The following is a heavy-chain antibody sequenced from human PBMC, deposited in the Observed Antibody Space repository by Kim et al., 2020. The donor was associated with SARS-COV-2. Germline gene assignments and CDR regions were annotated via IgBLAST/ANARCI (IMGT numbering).Heavy chain of an antibody. CDR1: GYSFTSYW. V-gene: IGHV5-51*01. CDR3: ARPPIYCSSTSCDAFDI. J-gene: IGHJ3*02. Sequence: GESLKISCKGSGYSFTSYWIGWVRQMPGKGLEWMGIIYPGDSDTRYSPSFQGQVTISADKSISTAYLQWSSLKASDTAMYYCARPPIYCSSTSCDAFDIWGQGTMVTVSS. CDR2: IYPGDSDT. D-gene: IGHD2-2*01.